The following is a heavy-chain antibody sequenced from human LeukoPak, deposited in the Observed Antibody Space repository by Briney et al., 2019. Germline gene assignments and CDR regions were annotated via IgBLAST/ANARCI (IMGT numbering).Heavy chain of an antibody. CDR3: ARVIPQKWELPGKWFDP. CDR2: IIPIFGTA. V-gene: IGHV1-69*13. CDR1: GGTFSSYA. D-gene: IGHD1-26*01. Sequence: ASVKVSCKASGGTFSSYAISWVRQAPGQGLEWMGGIIPIFGTANYAQKFQGRVTITADESTSTAYMELSSLRSEDTAVYYCARVIPQKWELPGKWFDPWGQGTLVTVSS. J-gene: IGHJ5*02.